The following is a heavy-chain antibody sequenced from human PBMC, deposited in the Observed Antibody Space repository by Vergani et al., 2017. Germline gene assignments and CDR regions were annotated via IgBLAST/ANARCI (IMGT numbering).Heavy chain of an antibody. CDR3: ARDMGSSGWYSDY. CDR1: GFTFSSYS. V-gene: IGHV3-21*01. CDR2: ISSSSSYI. Sequence: EVQLVESGGGLVKPGGSLRLSCAASGFTFSSYSMNWVRQAPGKGLEWVSSISSSSSYIYYADSVKGRFTISRDNAKNSLYLQMNSLRAEDTAVYYCARDMGSSGWYSDYWGRGTLVTVSS. D-gene: IGHD6-19*01. J-gene: IGHJ4*02.